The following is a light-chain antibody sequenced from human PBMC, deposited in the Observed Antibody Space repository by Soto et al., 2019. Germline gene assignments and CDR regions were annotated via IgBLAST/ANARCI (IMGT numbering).Light chain of an antibody. CDR2: GAS. Sequence: EIVITQSPATLSLSPLERSTLSCSSSQSVSINLAWYQQKPGQAPRLLIYGASTRATGIPARFSGSGSGTEFTLTINSLQSEDFAVYYCQQYNNWPMWTFGQGTKVDIK. V-gene: IGKV3-15*01. CDR1: QSVSIN. CDR3: QQYNNWPMWT. J-gene: IGKJ1*01.